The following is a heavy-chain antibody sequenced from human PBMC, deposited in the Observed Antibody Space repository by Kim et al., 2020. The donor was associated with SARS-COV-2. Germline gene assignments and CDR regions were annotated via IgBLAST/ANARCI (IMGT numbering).Heavy chain of an antibody. D-gene: IGHD4-17*01. J-gene: IGHJ4*02. V-gene: IGHV7-4-1*02. CDR1: GYTFTSHA. Sequence: ASVKVSCKASGYTFTSHAMHWVRQAPGQGLEWMGWINTNTGNPTYAQGFTGRFVFSLDTSVSTAYLQISSLKAEDTAVYYCARIHHDYGDYAFDFWGQGTLVTVSS. CDR3: ARIHHDYGDYAFDF. CDR2: INTNTGNP.